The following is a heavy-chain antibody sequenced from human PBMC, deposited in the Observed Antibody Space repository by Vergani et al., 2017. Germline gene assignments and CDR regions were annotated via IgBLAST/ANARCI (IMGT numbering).Heavy chain of an antibody. CDR2: IYYSGST. CDR3: ARGWGYGRFGEFYFYY. J-gene: IGHJ4*02. CDR1: GGSISSSSYY. V-gene: IGHV4-39*07. Sequence: QLQLQESGPGLVKPSETLSLTCTVSGGSISSSSYYWGWIRQPPGKGLEWIGSIYYSGSTYYNPSLKSRVTISVDTSKNQFSLKLSSVTAADAAVYYCARGWGYGRFGEFYFYYWGQGTLVTVSS. D-gene: IGHD3-10*01.